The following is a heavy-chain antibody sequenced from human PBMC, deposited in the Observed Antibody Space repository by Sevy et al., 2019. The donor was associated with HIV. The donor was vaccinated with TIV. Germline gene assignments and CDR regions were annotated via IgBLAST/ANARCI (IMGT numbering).Heavy chain of an antibody. V-gene: IGHV1-18*04. J-gene: IGHJ4*02. CDR2: VSAYDGTT. CDR1: GYTFRDTG. D-gene: IGHD1-26*01. Sequence: ASVKVSCKASGYTFRDTGINWVRHAPGQGLEWMGYVSAYDGTTYYSQQLQGRVTMTTDTSTNTAYMELRSLRSDDTALYYCARVPSGAPPLWEVRPGDYWGQGSLVTVSS. CDR3: ARVPSGAPPLWEVRPGDY.